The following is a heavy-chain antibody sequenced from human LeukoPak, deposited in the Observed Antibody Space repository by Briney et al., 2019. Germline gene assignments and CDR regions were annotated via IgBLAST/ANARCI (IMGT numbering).Heavy chain of an antibody. V-gene: IGHV3-30*03. Sequence: PGGSLRLSCAASGFTFNNYWMSWVRQAPGKGLEWVAVISYDGSNKYYADSVKGRFTISRDNSKNTLYLQMNGLRAEDTAVYYCARGGSYPYYFDYWGQGTLVTVSS. CDR1: GFTFNNYW. CDR2: ISYDGSNK. D-gene: IGHD1-26*01. CDR3: ARGGSYPYYFDY. J-gene: IGHJ4*02.